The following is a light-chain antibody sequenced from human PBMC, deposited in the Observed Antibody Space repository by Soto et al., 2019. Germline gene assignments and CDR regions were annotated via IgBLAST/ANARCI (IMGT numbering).Light chain of an antibody. J-gene: IGKJ5*01. CDR3: QQYGSSPGIT. CDR1: QSVSNNY. CDR2: GAS. Sequence: ENVLTQSPATLSLSPGEGATLSCRAIQSVSNNYLAWYQQKPGQAPRLLIYGASSRATGIPDRFSGSGSGTDFTLTISRLEPEDFAVYYCQQYGSSPGITFGQGTRLEIK. V-gene: IGKV3-20*01.